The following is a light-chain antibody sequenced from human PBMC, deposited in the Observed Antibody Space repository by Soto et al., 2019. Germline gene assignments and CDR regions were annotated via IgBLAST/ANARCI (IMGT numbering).Light chain of an antibody. Sequence: DIQMTQSPSSVSASVGDRVTITCRASQGIASWLAWYQQKPGNAPNLLIYSASGLQGGVPSRFSGSGSGTDFTLTLSSLQPEDFATYYCQQAHSFPYTFGQGTKLEIK. CDR2: SAS. V-gene: IGKV1-12*01. CDR1: QGIASW. J-gene: IGKJ2*01. CDR3: QQAHSFPYT.